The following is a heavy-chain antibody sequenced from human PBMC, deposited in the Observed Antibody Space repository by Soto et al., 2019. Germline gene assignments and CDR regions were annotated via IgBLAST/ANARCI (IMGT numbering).Heavy chain of an antibody. V-gene: IGHV4-59*08. J-gene: IGHJ5*02. D-gene: IGHD6-19*01. CDR1: GGSISSYY. CDR3: ARRSSSGFVNWFDP. CDR2: IYYSGAT. Sequence: SETLSLTCTVSGGSISSYYWSWIRQPPGKGLEWIGYIYYSGATNYDPSLKSRVSISVDTSKNHFSLTVNSVTAADTAVYYCARRSSSGFVNWFDPWGQGTLVTVSS.